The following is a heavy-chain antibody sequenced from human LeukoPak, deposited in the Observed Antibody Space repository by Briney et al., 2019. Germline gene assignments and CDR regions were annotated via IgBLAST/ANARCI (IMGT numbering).Heavy chain of an antibody. CDR3: ARGYYGSGSYFLFDY. CDR1: GFTLSSYE. D-gene: IGHD3-10*01. V-gene: IGHV3-23*01. Sequence: SGGSLRLSCTASGFTLSSYEMSWIRQAPGKGLEWVSSIDYSGGSTYYADSVKGRFTISRDNSKNTLYLQLNSLRGDDTAVYYCARGYYGSGSYFLFDYWGQGTLVTVSS. CDR2: IDYSGGST. J-gene: IGHJ4*02.